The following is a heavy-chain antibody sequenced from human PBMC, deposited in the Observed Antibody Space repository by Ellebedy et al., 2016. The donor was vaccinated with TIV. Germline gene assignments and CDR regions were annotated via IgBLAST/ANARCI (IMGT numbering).Heavy chain of an antibody. CDR1: GGSMTSYY. V-gene: IGHV4-59*08. J-gene: IGHJ3*02. D-gene: IGHD3-16*02. CDR2: IYDSGSP. Sequence: MPSETLSLTCTVSGGSMTSYYWGWIRQPPGKGLEPIGYIYDSGSPKYTASLRSRATISVDPSKNQFSLKLTSVTAADTAMYFCARHSHRGSYRMGGFDIWGQGTTVKVSS. CDR3: ARHSHRGSYRMGGFDI.